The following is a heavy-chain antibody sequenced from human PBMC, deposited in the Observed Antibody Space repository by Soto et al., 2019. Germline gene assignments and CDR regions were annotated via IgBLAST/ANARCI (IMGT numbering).Heavy chain of an antibody. CDR1: GDSVSSNTAS. CDR3: AKGDNLGPKTGYAFDP. V-gene: IGHV6-1*01. CDR2: TYFRSKWYN. Sequence: QTLSLTCAISGDSVSSNTASWNWIRQSPSRGLEWLGRTYFRSKWYNDYAVSVKSRIIINPDTSNNQFSLQLNSATPEDTAVYFCAKGDNLGPKTGYAFDPWGQGIMVTVSS. J-gene: IGHJ5*02. D-gene: IGHD5-12*01.